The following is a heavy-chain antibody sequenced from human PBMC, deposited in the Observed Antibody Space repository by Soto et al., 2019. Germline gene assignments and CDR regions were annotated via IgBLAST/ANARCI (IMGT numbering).Heavy chain of an antibody. CDR2: INHSGST. V-gene: IGHV4-34*01. CDR3: ARDGREGDY. CDR1: GGSFSGYY. Sequence: SETLSLTCAVYGGSFSGYYWSWIRQPPGKGLEWIGEINHSGSTNYNPSLKSRVTISVDTSKNQFSLKLSSMTAADTAVYYCARDGREGDYWGQGTLFTVSS. J-gene: IGHJ4*02.